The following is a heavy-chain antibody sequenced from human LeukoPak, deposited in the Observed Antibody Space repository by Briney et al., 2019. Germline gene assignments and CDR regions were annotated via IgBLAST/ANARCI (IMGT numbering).Heavy chain of an antibody. CDR3: ARVGTYYDFWSGHNNWFDP. CDR2: IYYGGST. J-gene: IGHJ5*02. D-gene: IGHD3-3*01. V-gene: IGHV4-59*01. Sequence: SSETLSLTCTVSGGSISSYYWSWIRQPPGKGLEWIGYIYYGGSTNYNPSLKSRVTISVDTPKNQFSLKLSSVTAADTAVYYCARVGTYYDFWSGHNNWFDPWGQGTLVTVSS. CDR1: GGSISSYY.